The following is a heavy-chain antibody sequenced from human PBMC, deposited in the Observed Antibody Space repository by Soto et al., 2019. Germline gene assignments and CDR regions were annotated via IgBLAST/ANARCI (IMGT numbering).Heavy chain of an antibody. V-gene: IGHV4-31*03. J-gene: IGHJ5*02. D-gene: IGHD6-19*01. CDR2: IYYSGGT. CDR3: ASSVFP. Sequence: SETLSLTCTVSGGSISSGGYYWSWIRQRPGKVREWIVYIYYSGGTYYNASLKSRGTISLGTAKNQFSLKLSSVTAEDTAVYYCASSVFPWGQGTLVTVSS. CDR1: GGSISSGGYY.